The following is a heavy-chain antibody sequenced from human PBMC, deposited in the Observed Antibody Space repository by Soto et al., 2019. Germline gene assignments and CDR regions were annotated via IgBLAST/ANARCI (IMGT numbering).Heavy chain of an antibody. V-gene: IGHV4-39*02. D-gene: IGHD2-2*01. CDR1: GGSISSSSYY. Sequence: PSETLSLTCTVSGGSISSSSYYWGWIRQPPGKGLEWIGSIYYSGSTYYNPSLKSRVTISVDTSKNHFSLKLSSVTAADTAVYYCAREKTVPAARKNYYYYGMDVWGQGTTVTVSS. CDR2: IYYSGST. J-gene: IGHJ6*02. CDR3: AREKTVPAARKNYYYYGMDV.